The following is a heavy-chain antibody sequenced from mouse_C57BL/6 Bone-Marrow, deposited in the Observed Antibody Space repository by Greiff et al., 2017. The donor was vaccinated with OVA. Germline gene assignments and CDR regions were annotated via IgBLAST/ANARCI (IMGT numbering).Heavy chain of an antibody. CDR1: GYTFTDYY. Sequence: VQLQQSGPELVKPGASVKISCKASGYTFTDYYMNWVKQSHGKSLEWIGDINPNNGGTSYNQKFKGKATLTVDKSSSTAYMELRSLTSEDSAVYYCARGYDYDEAMDYWGQGTSVTVSS. D-gene: IGHD2-4*01. V-gene: IGHV1-26*01. CDR2: INPNNGGT. CDR3: ARGYDYDEAMDY. J-gene: IGHJ4*01.